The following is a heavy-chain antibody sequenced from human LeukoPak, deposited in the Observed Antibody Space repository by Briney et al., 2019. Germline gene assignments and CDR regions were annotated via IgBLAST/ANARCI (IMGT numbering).Heavy chain of an antibody. V-gene: IGHV4-39*07. CDR3: AREGRYDNWFDP. CDR1: GGSISSSSYY. CDR2: IYYSGST. D-gene: IGHD1-26*01. Sequence: SETLSLTCTVSGGSISSSSYYWGWIRQPPGKGLEWIGSIYYSGSTYYNPSLKSRVTISVDTSKNQFSLKLSSVTAADTAVYYCAREGRYDNWFDPWGQGTLVTVSS. J-gene: IGHJ5*02.